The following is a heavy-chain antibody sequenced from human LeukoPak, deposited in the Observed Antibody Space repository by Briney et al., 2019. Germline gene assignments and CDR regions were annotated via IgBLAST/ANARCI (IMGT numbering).Heavy chain of an antibody. V-gene: IGHV4-59*01. CDR3: ARSLSSIAARSLNY. CDR1: GVSIRSYY. CDR2: IYYSGST. D-gene: IGHD6-6*01. Sequence: SSETLSLTCTVSGVSIRSYYWSWIRQPPGKGLEWIGYIYYSGSTNYNPSLKSRVTISVDTSKNQFSLKLNSVTAADTAVYYCARSLSSIAARSLNYWGQGTLVTVSS. J-gene: IGHJ4*02.